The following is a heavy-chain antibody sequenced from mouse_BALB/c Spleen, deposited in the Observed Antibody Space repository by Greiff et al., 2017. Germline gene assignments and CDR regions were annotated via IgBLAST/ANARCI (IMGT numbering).Heavy chain of an antibody. V-gene: IGHV5-17*02. CDR3: ARSIYYGSSYGAMDY. D-gene: IGHD1-1*01. Sequence: EVKVEESGGGLVQPGGSRKLSCAASGFTFSSFGMHWVRQAPEKGLEWVAYISSGSSTIYYADTVKGRFTISRDNPKNTLFLQMTSLRSEDTAMYYCARSIYYGSSYGAMDYWGQGTSVTVSS. J-gene: IGHJ4*01. CDR2: ISSGSSTI. CDR1: GFTFSSFG.